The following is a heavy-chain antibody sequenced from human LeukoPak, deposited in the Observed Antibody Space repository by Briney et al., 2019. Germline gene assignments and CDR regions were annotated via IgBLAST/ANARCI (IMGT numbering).Heavy chain of an antibody. CDR1: GGSIRSYY. V-gene: IGHV4-59*08. CDR2: IFYSGAT. Sequence: SETLSLTCTVSGGSIRSYYWSWIRQPPGKGLEWVGYIFYSGATESNPSLKSRVTISVDTSKNQFSLKLSSVTAADTAVYYCARTYCSGGSCHFDYWGQGTLVTVSS. J-gene: IGHJ4*02. CDR3: ARTYCSGGSCHFDY. D-gene: IGHD2-15*01.